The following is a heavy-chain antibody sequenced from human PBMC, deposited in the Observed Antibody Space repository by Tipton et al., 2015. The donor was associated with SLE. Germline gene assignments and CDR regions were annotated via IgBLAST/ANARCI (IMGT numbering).Heavy chain of an antibody. D-gene: IGHD4-17*01. Sequence: TLSLTCAVSGYSISSGYYWGWIRQPPGKGLEWIGSIYRSGCTYYNLSLKSRVTMSVDTSKNQFSLKLSSVTASDTAVYYCARDGGDYGSRGQGTLVTVSS. CDR3: ARDGGDYGS. CDR2: IYRSGCT. CDR1: GYSISSGYY. V-gene: IGHV4-38-2*02. J-gene: IGHJ4*02.